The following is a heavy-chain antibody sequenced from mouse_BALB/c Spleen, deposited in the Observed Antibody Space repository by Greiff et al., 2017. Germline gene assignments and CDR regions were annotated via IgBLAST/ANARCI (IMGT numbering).Heavy chain of an antibody. V-gene: IGHV5-9-4*01. CDR2: ISSGGSYT. CDR1: GFTFSSYA. J-gene: IGHJ4*01. D-gene: IGHD2-14*01. Sequence: EVKLMESGGGLVKPGGSLKLSCAASGFTFSSYAMSWVRQSPEKRLEWVAEISSGGSYTYYPDTVTGRFTISRDNAKNTLYLEMSSLRSEDTAMYYCAIYYRYGYYAMDYWGQGTSVTVSS. CDR3: AIYYRYGYYAMDY.